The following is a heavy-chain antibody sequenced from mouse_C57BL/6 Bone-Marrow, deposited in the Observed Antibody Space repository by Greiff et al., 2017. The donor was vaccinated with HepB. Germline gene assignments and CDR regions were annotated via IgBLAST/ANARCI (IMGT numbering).Heavy chain of an antibody. CDR1: GFTFRSYA. CDR2: IRDGGSYT. CDR3: AREDGYPHYYAMDY. D-gene: IGHD2-3*01. J-gene: IGHJ4*01. Sequence: VQLKESGGGLVKPGGSLKLSCAASGFTFRSYAMSWVRQTPEKRLEWVATIRDGGSYTYYPDNVKGRFTISMDNAKNNLYLQMSHLKSESTAMDDCAREDGYPHYYAMDYWGQGTAGTVAS. V-gene: IGHV5-4*01.